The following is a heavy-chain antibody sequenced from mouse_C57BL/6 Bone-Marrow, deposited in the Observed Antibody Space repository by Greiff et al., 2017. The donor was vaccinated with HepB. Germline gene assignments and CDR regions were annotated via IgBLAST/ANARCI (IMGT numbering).Heavy chain of an antibody. CDR3: ARDPGTRGFAY. V-gene: IGHV5-4*01. D-gene: IGHD4-1*01. Sequence: EVKLMESGGGLVKPGGSLKLSCAASGFTFSSYAMSWVRQTPEKRLEWVATISDGGSYTYYPDNVKGRFTISRDNAKNNLYLQMSHLKSEDTAMYYCARDPGTRGFAYWGQGTLVTVSA. J-gene: IGHJ3*01. CDR2: ISDGGSYT. CDR1: GFTFSSYA.